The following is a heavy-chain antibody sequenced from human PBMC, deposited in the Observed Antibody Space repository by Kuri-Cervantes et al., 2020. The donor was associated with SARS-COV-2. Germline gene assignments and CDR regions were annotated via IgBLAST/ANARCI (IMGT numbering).Heavy chain of an antibody. CDR3: ARSSGPRPGDMDV. CDR1: GYTFTGYY. V-gene: IGHV1-2*02. CDR2: INSNSGGT. D-gene: IGHD6-19*01. J-gene: IGHJ6*03. Sequence: ASVKVSCKASGYTFTGYYMHWVRQAPGQGLEWVGWINSNSGGTKYAQKFQGRVTMTRDTSITTAYMELSRLGSDDTAVYYCARSSGPRPGDMDVWGKGTTVTVSS.